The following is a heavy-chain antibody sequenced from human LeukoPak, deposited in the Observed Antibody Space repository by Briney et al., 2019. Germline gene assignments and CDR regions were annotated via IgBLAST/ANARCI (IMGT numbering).Heavy chain of an antibody. D-gene: IGHD6-19*01. J-gene: IGHJ4*02. V-gene: IGHV3-21*04. CDR3: AGDKTTSGWYEIDY. CDR2: ISSSSSYM. Sequence: PGGSLRLSCAASGFTFSSYSMNWVRQAPGKGLEWVSSISSSSSYMYYADSVKGRFTISRDNSKNTVYLQMNSLRAEDTAVYYCAGDKTTSGWYEIDYWGQGALVTVSS. CDR1: GFTFSSYS.